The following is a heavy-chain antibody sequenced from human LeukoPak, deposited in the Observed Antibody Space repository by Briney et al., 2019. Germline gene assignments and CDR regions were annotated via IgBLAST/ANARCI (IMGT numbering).Heavy chain of an antibody. CDR2: ISGSGGST. CDR3: AKEADDYDYVWGSYRNYDY. D-gene: IGHD3-16*02. Sequence: PGGSLRLSCAASGFTFSSYAMSWVRQAPGKGLEWVSAISGSGGSTYYADSVKGRFTISRDNSKNTLYLQMNSLRAEDTAVYYCAKEADDYDYVWGSYRNYDYWAREPWSPSPQ. J-gene: IGHJ4*02. CDR1: GFTFSSYA. V-gene: IGHV3-23*01.